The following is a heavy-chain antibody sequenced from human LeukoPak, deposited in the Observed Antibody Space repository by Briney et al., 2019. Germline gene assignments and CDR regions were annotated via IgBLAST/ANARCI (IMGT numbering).Heavy chain of an antibody. D-gene: IGHD2-2*01. CDR3: ARGSEYCSSTSCFWFDP. J-gene: IGHJ5*02. V-gene: IGHV4-34*01. CDR2: INHSGST. Sequence: PSETLSLTCAVYGGSFSGYYWSWIRQPPGKGLEWIGEINHSGSTNYNPSLKSRVTISVDTSKNQFPLKLSSVTAADTAVYYCARGSEYCSSTSCFWFDPWGQGTQVTVSS. CDR1: GGSFSGYY.